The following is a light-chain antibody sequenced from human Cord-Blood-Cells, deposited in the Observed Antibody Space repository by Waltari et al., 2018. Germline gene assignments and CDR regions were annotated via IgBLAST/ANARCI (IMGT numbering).Light chain of an antibody. J-gene: IGKJ3*01. V-gene: IGKV1-39*01. Sequence: DIQMTQSPSSLSASVGHRVTITCRASQSISSYLNWYQQKPGKAPKLLIYAASSWQSGVPSRFSGSGSGTDFTLTISSLQPEDFATYYCQQSYSTPLVTFGPGTKVDIK. CDR2: AAS. CDR3: QQSYSTPLVT. CDR1: QSISSY.